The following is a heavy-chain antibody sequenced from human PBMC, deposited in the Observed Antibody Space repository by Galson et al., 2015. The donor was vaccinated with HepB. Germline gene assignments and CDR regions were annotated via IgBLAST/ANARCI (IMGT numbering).Heavy chain of an antibody. Sequence: SVKVSCKASGYTFSSYAISWVRQAPGQGLEWMGGIIPIFGTANYAQKFQGRVTITADESTSTAYMELSSLRSEDTAVYYCARDGAYGSGSPPDYWGQGTLVTVSS. J-gene: IGHJ4*02. CDR3: ARDGAYGSGSPPDY. CDR1: GYTFSSYA. D-gene: IGHD3-10*01. CDR2: IIPIFGTA. V-gene: IGHV1-69*13.